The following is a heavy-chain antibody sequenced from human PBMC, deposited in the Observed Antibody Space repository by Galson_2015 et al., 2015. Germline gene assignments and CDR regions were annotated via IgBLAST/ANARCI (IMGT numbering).Heavy chain of an antibody. CDR3: ARGLRVGIAAAGLDY. Sequence: SVKVSCKASGYTFTSYGISWVRQAPGQGLEWMGWISACNGNTNYAQKLQGRVTMTTDTSTSTAYMELRSLRSDDTAVYYCARGLRVGIAAAGLDYWGQGTLVTVSS. J-gene: IGHJ4*02. CDR2: ISACNGNT. D-gene: IGHD6-13*01. CDR1: GYTFTSYG. V-gene: IGHV1-18*01.